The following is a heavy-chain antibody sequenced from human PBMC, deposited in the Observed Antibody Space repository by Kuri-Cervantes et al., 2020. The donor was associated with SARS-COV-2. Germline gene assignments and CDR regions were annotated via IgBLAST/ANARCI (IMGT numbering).Heavy chain of an antibody. CDR3: ARDREQLVARAYYYYYYMDV. CDR1: GGTFSSYA. D-gene: IGHD6-13*01. V-gene: IGHV1-69*05. J-gene: IGHJ6*03. CDR2: IIPIFGTA. Sequence: SVKVSCKASGGTFSSYAISWVRQAPGQGLEWMGGIIPIFGTANYAQKFQGRVTITTDESTSTAYMELSSLRSEDTAVYYCARDREQLVARAYYYYYYMDVWGKGTTVTDSS.